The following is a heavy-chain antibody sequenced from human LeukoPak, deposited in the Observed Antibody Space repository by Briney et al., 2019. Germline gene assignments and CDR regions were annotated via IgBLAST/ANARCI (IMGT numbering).Heavy chain of an antibody. CDR3: ARDWGPRIAAAGIGMEY. V-gene: IGHV1-2*02. CDR1: GYTFAGYY. Sequence: ASVKVSCKASGYTFAGYYMHWVRQAPGQGLEWMGWINPNSGGTNYAQKFQGRVTMTRDTSISTAYMELSRLRSDDTAVYYCARDWGPRIAAAGIGMEYWGQGTLVTVSS. J-gene: IGHJ4*02. CDR2: INPNSGGT. D-gene: IGHD6-13*01.